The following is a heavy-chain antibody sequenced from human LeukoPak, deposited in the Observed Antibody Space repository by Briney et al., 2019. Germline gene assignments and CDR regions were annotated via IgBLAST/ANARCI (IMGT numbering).Heavy chain of an antibody. Sequence: GGSLRLSCTVSGVSFNSFYMNWVRQAPGKGLEWISYIDTQSQTVYYADSMRGRFTISRDNAKNSLYLQINSLRDEDTALYYCAGGGDSGWAIDNWGQGTLVIVSS. CDR3: AGGGDSGWAIDN. CDR1: GVSFNSFY. V-gene: IGHV3-48*02. CDR2: IDTQSQTV. J-gene: IGHJ4*02. D-gene: IGHD6-19*01.